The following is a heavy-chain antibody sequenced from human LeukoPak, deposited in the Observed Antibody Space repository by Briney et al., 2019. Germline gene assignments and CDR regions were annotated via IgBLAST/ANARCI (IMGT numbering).Heavy chain of an antibody. D-gene: IGHD3-22*01. J-gene: IGHJ6*03. CDR1: GFTFSSYG. CDR2: IRYDGSNK. V-gene: IGHV3-30*02. CDR3: AKDRNYYDRVANYMDV. Sequence: GGSLRLSCAASGFTFSSYGMHWVRQAPGKGLEWVAFIRYDGSNKYYADSVKGRFTISRDNSKNTLYLQMNSLRAEDTAVYYCAKDRNYYDRVANYMDVWGKGTTVTVSS.